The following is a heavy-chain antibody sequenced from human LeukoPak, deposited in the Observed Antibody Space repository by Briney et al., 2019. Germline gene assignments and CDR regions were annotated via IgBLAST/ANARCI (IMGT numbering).Heavy chain of an antibody. Sequence: GGSLRLSCAASTFTLSSYTMNWVRQAPGKGLEWVSSISSSSTYINYADSVKGRFTISRDNAKNSMALQMNSLRAEDTAVYYCARVRYAGPQAFDIWGQGTMVTVAS. CDR3: ARVRYAGPQAFDI. J-gene: IGHJ3*02. CDR2: ISSSSTYI. CDR1: TFTLSSYT. D-gene: IGHD5-12*01. V-gene: IGHV3-21*01.